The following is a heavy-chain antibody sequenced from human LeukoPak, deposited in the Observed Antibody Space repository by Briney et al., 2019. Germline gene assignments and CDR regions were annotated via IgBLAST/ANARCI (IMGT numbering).Heavy chain of an antibody. J-gene: IGHJ6*02. CDR3: ARGSGGQRCGGDCYHSYGMDV. CDR2: ISYDGSNK. D-gene: IGHD2-21*02. Sequence: GGSLRLSCAASGFTFSSYAMHWVRQAPGKGLEWVAVISYDGSNKYYADSVKGRFTISRDNAKNSLYLQMNSLRAEDTAFYYCARGSGGQRCGGDCYHSYGMDVWGQGTTVTVSS. CDR1: GFTFSSYA. V-gene: IGHV3-30-3*01.